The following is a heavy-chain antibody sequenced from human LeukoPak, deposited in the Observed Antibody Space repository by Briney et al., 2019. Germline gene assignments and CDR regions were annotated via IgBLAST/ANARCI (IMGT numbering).Heavy chain of an antibody. D-gene: IGHD2-15*01. V-gene: IGHV4-59*01. CDR3: ARLIAAVDAFDI. J-gene: IGHJ3*02. CDR1: GGSISSYH. Sequence: SETLSLTCTVSGGSISSYHWSWIRQPPGKGLEWIGYIYYSGSTNYNPSLKSRVTISVDTSKNQFSLKLSSVTAADTAVYYCARLIAAVDAFDIWGQGTMVTVSS. CDR2: IYYSGST.